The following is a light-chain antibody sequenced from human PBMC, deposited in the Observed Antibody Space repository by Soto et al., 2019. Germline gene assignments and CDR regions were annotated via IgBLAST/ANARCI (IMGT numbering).Light chain of an antibody. CDR2: LAS. J-gene: IGKJ4*01. Sequence: IQLTQSPSSLSASVGDRVTITCRASQGIRNYLAWYQQKPGKAPNLLIYLASTLQGGVPSRFSGSGSGTDFSLTISSLQPEDFATYYCQYLNSCPLTFGGGTKVELK. V-gene: IGKV1-9*01. CDR1: QGIRNY. CDR3: QYLNSCPLT.